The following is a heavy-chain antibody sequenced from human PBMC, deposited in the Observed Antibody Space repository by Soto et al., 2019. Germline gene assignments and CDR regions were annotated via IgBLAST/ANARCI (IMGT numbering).Heavy chain of an antibody. D-gene: IGHD3-10*01. CDR2: ISSSSSTI. V-gene: IGHV3-48*01. Sequence: EVQLVESGGGLVQPGGSLRLSCAASGFTFSSYSMNWVRQAPGKELEWVSYISSSSSTIYYADSVKGRFTISRDNAKNSLYLQMNSLRAEDTAVYYCARANYYGSPGDFDSWGQGTLVTVSS. CDR1: GFTFSSYS. CDR3: ARANYYGSPGDFDS. J-gene: IGHJ4*02.